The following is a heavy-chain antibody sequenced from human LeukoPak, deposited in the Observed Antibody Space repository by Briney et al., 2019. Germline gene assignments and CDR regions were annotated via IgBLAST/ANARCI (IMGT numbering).Heavy chain of an antibody. J-gene: IGHJ4*02. Sequence: ASVKVSCKASGFSFTRYAISWVRQAPGQGLEWMGWISTYNGDTNYAQKFQGRVTMTTDISTSTAYMEVRSLTSDDTAVYYCARDPSNTSGRYAYFDYWGQGTLVTVSS. CDR1: GFSFTRYA. D-gene: IGHD6-19*01. V-gene: IGHV1-18*01. CDR3: ARDPSNTSGRYAYFDY. CDR2: ISTYNGDT.